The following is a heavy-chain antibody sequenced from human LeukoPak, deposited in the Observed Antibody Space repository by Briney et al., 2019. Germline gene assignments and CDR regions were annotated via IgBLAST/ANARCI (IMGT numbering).Heavy chain of an antibody. V-gene: IGHV3-7*01. CDR3: VRNLPGAGY. D-gene: IGHD3-9*01. J-gene: IGHJ4*02. Sequence: PGGSLRLSCAASGFSFSSYWMSWVRQAPGKGLEWVANIRQDGSDKYYVDAVKGRFTISRDNAKNSLYLQMNNLRVEDTAVYYCVRNLPGAGYWGQGTLVIVSS. CDR2: IRQDGSDK. CDR1: GFSFSSYW.